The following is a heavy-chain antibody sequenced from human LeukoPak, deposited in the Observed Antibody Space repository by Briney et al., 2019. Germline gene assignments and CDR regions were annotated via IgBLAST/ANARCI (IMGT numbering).Heavy chain of an antibody. CDR3: AMADIVVVPALWYSDL. V-gene: IGHV4-61*02. CDR2: IYTSGST. J-gene: IGHJ2*01. CDR1: GGSISSGSYY. D-gene: IGHD2-21*02. Sequence: PSETLSPTCTVSGGSISSGSYYWSWIRQPAGKGLEWIRRIYTSGSTNYNLSLKSRVTISVDTSKNKFSLKLSSVTAADTAVFYCAMADIVVVPALWYSDLWGRGTLVSVSS.